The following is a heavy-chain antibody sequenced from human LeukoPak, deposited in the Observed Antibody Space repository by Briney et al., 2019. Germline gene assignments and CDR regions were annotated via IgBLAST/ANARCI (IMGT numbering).Heavy chain of an antibody. CDR3: AKNVRCSSTSCYRGRAEYFQH. V-gene: IGHV3-23*01. Sequence: GGSLRLSCAASGFTFSSYAMSWVRQAPGRGLEWVSAISGSGVSTYYADSVKGRFTISRDNSKNTLYLQMNSLRAEDTAVYYCAKNVRCSSTSCYRGRAEYFQHWGQGTLVTVSS. J-gene: IGHJ1*01. D-gene: IGHD2-2*01. CDR1: GFTFSSYA. CDR2: ISGSGVST.